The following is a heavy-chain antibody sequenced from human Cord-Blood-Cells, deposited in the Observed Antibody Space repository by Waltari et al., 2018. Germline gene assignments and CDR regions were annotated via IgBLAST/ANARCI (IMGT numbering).Heavy chain of an antibody. D-gene: IGHD6-19*01. J-gene: IGHJ3*02. Sequence: QVQLVQSGAEVKKPGASVKVSCKASGYPFTSYHMHWVRQATGQGLEWMGINNPSSGSSSYAQKFQGRVTMTRDTSTSTVDMELSSLRSEDTAVYYCAREGLDDAFDIWGQGTMVTVSS. V-gene: IGHV1-46*01. CDR1: GYPFTSYH. CDR2: NNPSSGSS. CDR3: AREGLDDAFDI.